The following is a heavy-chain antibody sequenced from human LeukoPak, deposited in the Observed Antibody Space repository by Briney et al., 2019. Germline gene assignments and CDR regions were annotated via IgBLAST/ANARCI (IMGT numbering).Heavy chain of an antibody. D-gene: IGHD3-10*01. CDR2: ISAYNGNI. J-gene: IGHJ2*01. V-gene: IGHV1-18*01. Sequence: ASVKVSCKASGYTFTSYGISWVRQAPGQGLEWMGWISAYNGNINYAQKLQGRVTMTTDTSTSTAYMGLRSLRSDDTAVYYCARGDYYYGSGSSERYFDLWGRGTLVTVSS. CDR1: GYTFTSYG. CDR3: ARGDYYYGSGSSERYFDL.